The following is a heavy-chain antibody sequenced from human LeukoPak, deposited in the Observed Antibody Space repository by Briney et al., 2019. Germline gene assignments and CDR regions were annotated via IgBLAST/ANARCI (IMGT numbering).Heavy chain of an antibody. CDR2: ISNDGSHR. V-gene: IGHV3-30*04. J-gene: IGHJ4*02. CDR1: GFTFSSFS. D-gene: IGHD4-23*01. CDR3: ARDPNRLADYGGDYFDH. Sequence: PGGSLTLSCAASGFTFSSFSMHWVRQAPGNGLEWVAVISNDGSHRYYADSVKGRFTLSRDNSKNTLSLEMNTLRPEDTALFYCARDPNRLADYGGDYFDHWGQGTLVTVSS.